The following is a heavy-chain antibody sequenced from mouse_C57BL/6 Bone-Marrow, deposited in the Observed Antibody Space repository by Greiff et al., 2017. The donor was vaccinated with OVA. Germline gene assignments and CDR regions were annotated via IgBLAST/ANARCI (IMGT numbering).Heavy chain of an antibody. CDR1: GFNIKDDY. CDR3: TTRNWDGFAY. D-gene: IGHD4-1*01. J-gene: IGHJ3*01. V-gene: IGHV14-4*01. Sequence: EVQLQQSGAELVRPGASVKLSCTASGFNIKDDYMHWVKQRPEQGLEWIGWIDPENGDTAYASKFQGKATITADTSSNTAYLQLSSLTSEDTAVYYCTTRNWDGFAYWGQGTLVTVSA. CDR2: IDPENGDT.